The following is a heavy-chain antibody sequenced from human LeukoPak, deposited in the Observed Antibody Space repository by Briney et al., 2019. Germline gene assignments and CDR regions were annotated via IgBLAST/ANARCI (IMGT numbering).Heavy chain of an antibody. CDR2: FYYSGST. D-gene: IGHD4-23*01. Sequence: SETLSLTCAVYGGSFSGYYWSWIRQPPGKGLEWIGHFYYSGSTRYNPSLESRVTISADTSKNQFSLNLNSVTAADMAVYYCARDRGYGGTPGYFDYWGQGTLVTVSS. V-gene: IGHV4-34*11. CDR3: ARDRGYGGTPGYFDY. CDR1: GGSFSGYY. J-gene: IGHJ4*02.